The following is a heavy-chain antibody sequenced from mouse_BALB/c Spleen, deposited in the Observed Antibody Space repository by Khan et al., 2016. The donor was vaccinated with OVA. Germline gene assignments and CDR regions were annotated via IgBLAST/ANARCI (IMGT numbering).Heavy chain of an antibody. CDR1: GYTFTNYY. J-gene: IGHJ3*01. D-gene: IGHD2-1*01. CDR3: AREGYYGNYRAWFAY. V-gene: IGHV1S56*01. Sequence: QMQLEESGPELVKPGASVRISCKASGYTFTNYYIYWVKQRPGQGLEWIGWIYPGNVNTKYNEKFKGKATLTADKSSSTAYMQLSSLTSEDSAVYFCAREGYYGNYRAWFAYWGQGTLVTVSA. CDR2: IYPGNVNT.